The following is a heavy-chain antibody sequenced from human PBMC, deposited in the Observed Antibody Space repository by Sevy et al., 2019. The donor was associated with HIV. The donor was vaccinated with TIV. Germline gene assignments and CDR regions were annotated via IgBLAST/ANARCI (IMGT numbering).Heavy chain of an antibody. Sequence: GGSLRLSCAVSRFTFSRFGMHWVRQAPGKGLEWVAVISYDGNDKHYAESVKGRFTISRDNSKNTLHLEMNSLRAEDTAVYYCARDQQITIVGEITDYYFYYGMDVWGQGTTVTVSS. CDR3: ARDQQITIVGEITDYYFYYGMDV. D-gene: IGHD3-3*01. CDR2: ISYDGNDK. V-gene: IGHV3-30*04. CDR1: RFTFSRFG. J-gene: IGHJ6*02.